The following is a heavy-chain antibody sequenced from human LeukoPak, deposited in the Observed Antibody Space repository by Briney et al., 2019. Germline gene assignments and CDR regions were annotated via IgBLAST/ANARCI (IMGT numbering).Heavy chain of an antibody. CDR2: VSGSGGRT. J-gene: IGHJ4*02. Sequence: GGSLRLSCAASGFTFSNYAMSWFRQAPGKGLEWVSVVSGSGGRTYYADSAKGRFTISRDNSKNTLFLQMNSLRAEDTAIYYCAKKVGLVSAPLYYFDVWGQGTLVTVSS. V-gene: IGHV3-23*01. CDR1: GFTFSNYA. D-gene: IGHD5/OR15-5a*01. CDR3: AKKVGLVSAPLYYFDV.